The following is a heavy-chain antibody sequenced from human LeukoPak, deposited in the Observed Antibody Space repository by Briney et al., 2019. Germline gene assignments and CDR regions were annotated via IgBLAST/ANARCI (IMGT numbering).Heavy chain of an antibody. Sequence: GSLRLSCAASGFTFSSYSMNWVRQAPGKGLEWVSSISSSSSYIYYADSVKGRFTISRDNAKNSLYLQMNSLRAEDTAVYYCARDVDGHTAAFDIWGQGTMVTVSS. V-gene: IGHV3-21*01. D-gene: IGHD5-24*01. J-gene: IGHJ3*02. CDR1: GFTFSSYS. CDR3: ARDVDGHTAAFDI. CDR2: ISSSSSYI.